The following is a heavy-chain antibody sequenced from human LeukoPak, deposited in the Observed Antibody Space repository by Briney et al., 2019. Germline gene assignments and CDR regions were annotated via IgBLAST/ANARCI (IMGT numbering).Heavy chain of an antibody. CDR2: ISGSGSDT. CDR1: GFTFVSYA. D-gene: IGHD2-2*01. J-gene: IGHJ4*02. CDR3: AKGCSGSTTCYLIDY. V-gene: IGHV3-23*01. Sequence: PGGSLRLSCAASGFTFVSYAMSWVRQVPGKGLEWVSAISGSGSDTYYADSVKGRFTISRDNSKNTLYLQMNSLRTEDTAVYYCAKGCSGSTTCYLIDYWGQGTLVTVSS.